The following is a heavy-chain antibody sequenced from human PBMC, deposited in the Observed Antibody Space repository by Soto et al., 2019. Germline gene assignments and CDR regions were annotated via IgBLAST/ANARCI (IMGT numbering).Heavy chain of an antibody. CDR3: AKDRGVYSSSAAQVVYMDV. V-gene: IGHV3-23*01. J-gene: IGHJ6*03. Sequence: PGGSLRLSCAASGFTFSSYAMSWVRQAPGKGLEWVSAISGSGGSTYYADSVKGRFTISRDNSKNTLYLQMNSLRAEDTAVYYCAKDRGVYSSSAAQVVYMDVWGKGTTVTVSS. D-gene: IGHD6-6*01. CDR2: ISGSGGST. CDR1: GFTFSSYA.